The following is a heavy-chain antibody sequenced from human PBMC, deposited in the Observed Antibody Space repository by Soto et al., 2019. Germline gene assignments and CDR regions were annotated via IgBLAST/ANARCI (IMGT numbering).Heavy chain of an antibody. CDR1: GFTFDDYA. CDR3: AKGGAPTVGYSYGPGLNAFDI. Sequence: EVQLVESGGGVVQPGRSLRLSCAASGFTFDDYAMHWVRQAPGKGLAWVSGISWNSGSIGYADSVKGRFTISRDNAKNSLYLQMNSLRAEDTALYYCAKGGAPTVGYSYGPGLNAFDIWGQGTMVTVSS. CDR2: ISWNSGSI. J-gene: IGHJ3*02. V-gene: IGHV3-9*01. D-gene: IGHD5-18*01.